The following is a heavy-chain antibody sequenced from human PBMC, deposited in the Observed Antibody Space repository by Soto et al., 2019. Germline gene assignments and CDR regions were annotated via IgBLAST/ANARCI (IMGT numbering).Heavy chain of an antibody. CDR3: ARAGSDYYDYVWGSYRYTTAFDY. CDR2: IIPIFGTA. J-gene: IGHJ4*02. D-gene: IGHD3-16*02. Sequence: QVQLVQSGAEVKKPGSSVKVSCKASGGTFSSYAISWVRQAPGQGLEWMGGIIPIFGTANYAQKFQGRVTITADESTSTAYMELSSMRSEDTAVYYCARAGSDYYDYVWGSYRYTTAFDYWGQGTLVTVSS. CDR1: GGTFSSYA. V-gene: IGHV1-69*01.